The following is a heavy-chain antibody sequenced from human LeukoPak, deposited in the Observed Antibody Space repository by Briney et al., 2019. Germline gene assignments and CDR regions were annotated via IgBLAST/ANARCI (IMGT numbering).Heavy chain of an antibody. CDR2: INPNSGGT. CDR1: GYTFTGYY. V-gene: IGHV1-2*02. Sequence: ASVKVSCKASGYTFTGYYIHWVRQAPGQGLEWMGWINPNSGGTNSAQKFQGRVTMTRDTSISTAYMELSRLTSDDTAVYSCARGVTARGFYYYMDIWGKGTTVTIS. J-gene: IGHJ6*03. CDR3: ARGVTARGFYYYMDI. D-gene: IGHD2-21*02.